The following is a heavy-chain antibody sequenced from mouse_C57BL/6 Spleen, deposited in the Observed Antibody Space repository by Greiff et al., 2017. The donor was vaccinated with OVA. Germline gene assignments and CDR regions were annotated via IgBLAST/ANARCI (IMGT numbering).Heavy chain of an antibody. J-gene: IGHJ2*01. V-gene: IGHV1-54*01. CDR1: GYAFTNYL. Sequence: QVHVKQSGAELVRPGTSVKVSCKASGYAFTNYLIEWVKQRPGQGLEWIGVINPGSGGTNYNEKFKGKATLTADKSSSTAYMQLSSLTSEDSAVYFCAREHYYGSSGGDYWGQGTTLTVSS. CDR3: AREHYYGSSGGDY. CDR2: INPGSGGT. D-gene: IGHD1-1*01.